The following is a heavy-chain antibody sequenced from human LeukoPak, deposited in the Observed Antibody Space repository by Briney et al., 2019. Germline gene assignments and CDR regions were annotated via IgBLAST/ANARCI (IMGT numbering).Heavy chain of an antibody. CDR1: GYTFTSYG. J-gene: IGHJ2*01. D-gene: IGHD3-22*01. V-gene: IGHV1-18*01. Sequence: ASVKVSCKASGYTFTSYGISWVRQAPGQGLEWMGWISAYNGNTNYAQKLQGRVTMTTDTSTSTAYMELRSLRSDDTAVYYCARVTDYDSSGYYGWYFDLWGRGTLVTVSS. CDR3: ARVTDYDSSGYYGWYFDL. CDR2: ISAYNGNT.